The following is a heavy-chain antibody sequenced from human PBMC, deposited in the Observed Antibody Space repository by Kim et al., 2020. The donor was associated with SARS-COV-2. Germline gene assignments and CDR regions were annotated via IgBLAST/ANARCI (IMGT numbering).Heavy chain of an antibody. D-gene: IGHD1-7*01. CDR1: GYTLTELS. CDR3: ATVVSGTTVREGGMDV. V-gene: IGHV1-24*01. Sequence: ASVKVSCKVSGYTLTELSMHWVRQAPGKGLEWMGGFDPEDGETIYAQKFQGRVTMTEDTSTDTAYMELSSLRSEDTAVYYCATVVSGTTVREGGMDVWGQGTTVTVSS. J-gene: IGHJ6*02. CDR2: FDPEDGET.